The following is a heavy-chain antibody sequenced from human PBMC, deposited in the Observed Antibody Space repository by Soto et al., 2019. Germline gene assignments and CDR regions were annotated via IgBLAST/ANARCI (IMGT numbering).Heavy chain of an antibody. CDR3: ARGPVLRYFDWTNYYYYGMDV. J-gene: IGHJ6*02. CDR1: GGTFSSYA. D-gene: IGHD3-9*01. V-gene: IGHV1-69*01. CDR2: IIPIFGTA. Sequence: QVPLVQSGAEVKKPGSSVKVSCKASGGTFSSYAISWVRQAPGQGLEWMGGIIPIFGTANYAQKFQGRVTITADESTSTAYMELSSLRSEDTAVYYCARGPVLRYFDWTNYYYYGMDVWGQGTTVTVSS.